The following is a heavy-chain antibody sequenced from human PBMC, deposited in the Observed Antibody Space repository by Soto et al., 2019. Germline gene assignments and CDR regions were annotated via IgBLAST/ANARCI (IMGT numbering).Heavy chain of an antibody. J-gene: IGHJ4*02. D-gene: IGHD1-26*01. CDR1: GFTFSSYG. Sequence: GGSLRLSCAASGFTFSSYGMHWVRQAPGKGLEWVAVISYDGSNKYYADSVKGRFTISRDNSKNTLYLQMNSLRAEDTAVYYCAKDLVGATDYWGQGTLVTVSS. CDR2: ISYDGSNK. V-gene: IGHV3-30*18. CDR3: AKDLVGATDY.